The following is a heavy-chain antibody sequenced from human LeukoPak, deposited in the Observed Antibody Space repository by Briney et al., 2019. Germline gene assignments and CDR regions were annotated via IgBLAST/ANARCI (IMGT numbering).Heavy chain of an antibody. CDR2: INPNSGGT. CDR1: GYTFTGYY. Sequence: ASVKVSRKASGYTFTGYYMHWVRQAPGQGLEWMGWINPNSGGTNYAQKFQGRVTMTRDTSISTAYMELSRLRSDDTAVYYCARGYYDYVWGSYRYASDEDYWGQGTLVTVSS. D-gene: IGHD3-16*02. CDR3: ARGYYDYVWGSYRYASDEDY. J-gene: IGHJ4*02. V-gene: IGHV1-2*02.